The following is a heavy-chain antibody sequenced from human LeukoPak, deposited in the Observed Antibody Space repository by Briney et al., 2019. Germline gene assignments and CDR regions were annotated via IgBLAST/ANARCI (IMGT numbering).Heavy chain of an antibody. CDR1: GFTFSSYE. CDR3: ARGSARWFDP. Sequence: PGGSLRLSCAASGFTFSSYEMNWVRQASGKGLEWVSYISSSGSTIYYADSVKGRFTISRDNAKRSLYLQMNSLRAEDTAVYYRARGSARWFDPWGQGTLVTVSS. V-gene: IGHV3-48*03. CDR2: ISSSGSTI. J-gene: IGHJ5*02.